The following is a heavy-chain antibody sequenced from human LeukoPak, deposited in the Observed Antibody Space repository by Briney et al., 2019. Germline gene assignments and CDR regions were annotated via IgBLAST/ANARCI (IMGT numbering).Heavy chain of an antibody. D-gene: IGHD3-22*01. CDR3: ARDRNSYDSSGYYYAAFDY. CDR2: INHSGST. Sequence: PSETLSLTCAVYGGSFSGYYWSWIRQPPGKGLEWIGEINHSGSTNYDPSLKSRVTISVDTSKNQFSLKLSSVTAADTAVYYCARDRNSYDSSGYYYAAFDYWGREPWSPSPQ. J-gene: IGHJ4*02. V-gene: IGHV4-34*01. CDR1: GGSFSGYY.